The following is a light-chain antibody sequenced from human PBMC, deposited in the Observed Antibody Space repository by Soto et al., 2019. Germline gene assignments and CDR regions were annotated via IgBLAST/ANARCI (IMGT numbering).Light chain of an antibody. J-gene: IGKJ5*01. Sequence: DIVMTQSPLSLPVTPGEPASISCRSSQSLLHSNGYNYLDWYLQKPGQSPQLLIYLGSNRASGVPDRLSGSGSGTDFTLKIRRVEAEDVAVYYCIQALQTPPTFGQGTRLEIK. CDR2: LGS. CDR3: IQALQTPPT. CDR1: QSLLHSNGYNY. V-gene: IGKV2-28*01.